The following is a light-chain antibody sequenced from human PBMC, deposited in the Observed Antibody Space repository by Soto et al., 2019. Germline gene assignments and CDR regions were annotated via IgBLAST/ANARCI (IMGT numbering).Light chain of an antibody. J-gene: IGKJ5*01. CDR2: AAS. V-gene: IGKV1-9*01. CDR3: QQLNIDSYPIT. Sequence: IQLTQSPSSLSASIGDRVTITCRASQGISSFLAWYQQKPGKAPKLLIYAASTLQSGIPSRFRGSVSGTDFTLTISSLQPEDFATYYCQQLNIDSYPITFGQGTRLEIK. CDR1: QGISSF.